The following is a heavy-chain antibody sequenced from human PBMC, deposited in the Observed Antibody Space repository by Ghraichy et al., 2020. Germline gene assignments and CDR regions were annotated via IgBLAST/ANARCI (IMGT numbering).Heavy chain of an antibody. J-gene: IGHJ5*02. CDR1: GFTFTSSA. CDR2: IVVGSGNT. Sequence: SVKVSCKASGFTFTSSAVQWVRQARGQRLEWIGWIVVGSGNTNYAQKFQERVTITRDMSTSTAYMELSSLRSEDTAVYYCAARNGGYSSSWYVGPWGQGTLVTVSS. D-gene: IGHD6-13*01. CDR3: AARNGGYSSSWYVGP. V-gene: IGHV1-58*01.